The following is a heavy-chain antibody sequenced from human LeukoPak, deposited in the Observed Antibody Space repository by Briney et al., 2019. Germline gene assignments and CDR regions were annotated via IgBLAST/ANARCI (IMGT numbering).Heavy chain of an antibody. D-gene: IGHD3/OR15-3a*01. Sequence: GVSLRLSCAASGFTFSSYAMSWVRQAPGKGLEWVSAISGSGGSTYYADSVKGRFTISRDSSKNTLYLQMNSLRVEDTAVYSCAKTGTGYFRNWFDPWGQGTLVTVSS. CDR2: ISGSGGST. CDR1: GFTFSSYA. V-gene: IGHV3-23*01. CDR3: AKTGTGYFRNWFDP. J-gene: IGHJ5*02.